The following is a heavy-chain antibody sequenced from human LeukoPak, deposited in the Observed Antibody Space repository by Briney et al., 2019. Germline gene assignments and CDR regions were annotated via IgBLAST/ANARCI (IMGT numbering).Heavy chain of an antibody. Sequence: SETPSLTCTVSGGSISSSSYYWGWIRQPPGKGLEWIGSIYYSGSTYYNPSLKSRVTISVDTSKNQFSLKLSSVTAADTAVYYCARDRARFYDYVWGSYRETDDAFDIWGQGAMVTVSS. V-gene: IGHV4-39*07. CDR1: GGSISSSSYY. D-gene: IGHD3-16*02. CDR2: IYYSGST. J-gene: IGHJ3*02. CDR3: ARDRARFYDYVWGSYRETDDAFDI.